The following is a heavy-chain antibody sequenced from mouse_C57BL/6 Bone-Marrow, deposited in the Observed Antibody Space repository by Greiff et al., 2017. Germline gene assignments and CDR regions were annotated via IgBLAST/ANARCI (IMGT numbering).Heavy chain of an antibody. D-gene: IGHD3-3*01. V-gene: IGHV2-2*01. J-gene: IGHJ2*01. CDR1: GFSLTSYG. CDR2: IWSGGCT. Sequence: VQVVESGPGLVAPSQSLSITCTVSGFSLTSYGVHWVRQSPGKGLEWLGVIWSGGCTDYNAAFISRLSISKDNSKSQVFFKMNSLQADDTAIYYCARGDEVDYWGQGTTLTVSS. CDR3: ARGDEVDY.